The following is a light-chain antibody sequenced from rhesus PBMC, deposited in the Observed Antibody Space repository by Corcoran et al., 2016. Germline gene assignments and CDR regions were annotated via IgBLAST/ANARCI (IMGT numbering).Light chain of an antibody. J-gene: IGKJ4*01. CDR2: KES. CDR1: ENVNNY. Sequence: DIQMTQSPSSLSASVGDRVTITCRTSENVNNYLNWYQQKPGKAPKLLIYKESTLQSGVQSRFSGSGSWTDYPLTSSSLQSEDVATYYCQHNYGTPLTFGGGTKVEIK. V-gene: IGKV1-74*01. CDR3: QHNYGTPLT.